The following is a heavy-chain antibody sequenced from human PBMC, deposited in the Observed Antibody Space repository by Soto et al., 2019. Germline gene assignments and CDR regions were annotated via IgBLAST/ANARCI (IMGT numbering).Heavy chain of an antibody. D-gene: IGHD3-22*01. CDR1: GFTFSSYA. CDR3: ACSLYYYDSSGYYDY. J-gene: IGHJ4*02. CDR2: ISGSGGST. Sequence: PGGSLRLSCAASGFTFSSYAMSWVRQAPGKGLEWVSAISGSGGSTYYADSVKGRFTISRDNSKNTLYLQMNSLRAEDTAVYYCACSLYYYDSSGYYDYWGQGTLVTVSS. V-gene: IGHV3-23*01.